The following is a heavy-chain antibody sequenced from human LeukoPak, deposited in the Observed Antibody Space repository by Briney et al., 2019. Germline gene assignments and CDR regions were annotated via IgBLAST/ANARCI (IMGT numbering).Heavy chain of an antibody. Sequence: GGSLRLSCSASGFTFSSFALSWVRQAPGKGPECVSGINGGGGSTYYADSVRGRFTISRDNAKNTLSLQMNSLRAEDTAIYYCAKDSPFIGPYWGQGTLVTVSS. J-gene: IGHJ4*02. V-gene: IGHV3-23*01. D-gene: IGHD1-26*01. CDR3: AKDSPFIGPY. CDR2: INGGGGST. CDR1: GFTFSSFA.